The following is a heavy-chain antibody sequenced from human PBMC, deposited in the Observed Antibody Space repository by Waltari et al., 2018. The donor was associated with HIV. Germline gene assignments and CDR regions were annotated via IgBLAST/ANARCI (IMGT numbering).Heavy chain of an antibody. CDR1: GITFRIHA. CDR3: AKDFDTSGLPYVVIDS. D-gene: IGHD3-22*01. CDR2: ISGSGSQT. J-gene: IGHJ4*02. Sequence: EVKLVQSGGGLVQPGGSLRLSCAASGITFRIHAMSWVRWAPGKGLQWVSTISGSGSQTYYAESAEGRFAISRDNSEDTLILQMTRLRVEDTALYFCAKDFDTSGLPYVVIDSWGQGTLVTVSS. V-gene: IGHV3-23*04.